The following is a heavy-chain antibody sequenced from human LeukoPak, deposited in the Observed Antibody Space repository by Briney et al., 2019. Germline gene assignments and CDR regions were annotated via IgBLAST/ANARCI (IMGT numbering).Heavy chain of an antibody. V-gene: IGHV3-15*01. CDR3: TTVRGYSGYDLDY. CDR1: GFTVSSNY. Sequence: GGSLRLSCAASGFTVSSNYMSWVRQAPGKGLEWVGRIKSKTDGGTTDYAAPVKGRFTISRDDSKNTLYLQMNSLKTEDAAVYYCTTVRGYSGYDLDYWGQGTLVTVSS. D-gene: IGHD5-12*01. J-gene: IGHJ4*02. CDR2: IKSKTDGGTT.